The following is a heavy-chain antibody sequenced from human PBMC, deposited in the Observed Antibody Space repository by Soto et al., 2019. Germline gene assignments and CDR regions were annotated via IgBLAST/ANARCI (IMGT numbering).Heavy chain of an antibody. J-gene: IGHJ4*02. Sequence: GGSLRLSCAASGFTFSSYWRHWVRQAPGKGLVWVSRINSDGSSTSYADSVKGRFTISRDNAKNTLSLQMNSLRAEDTAVYYCARDPEWLRFFDYWGQGTLVTVSS. D-gene: IGHD5-12*01. CDR3: ARDPEWLRFFDY. CDR2: INSDGSST. CDR1: GFTFSSYW. V-gene: IGHV3-74*01.